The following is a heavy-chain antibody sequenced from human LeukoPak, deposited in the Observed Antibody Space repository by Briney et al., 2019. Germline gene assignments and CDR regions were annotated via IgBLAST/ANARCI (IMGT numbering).Heavy chain of an antibody. V-gene: IGHV4-59*01. CDR2: IYYSGST. Sequence: SETLSLTCAVYGGSFSGYYWSWIRQPPGKGLEWIGHIYYSGSTNYNPSLKSRVTISVDTSKNQFSLKLSSVTAADTAVYYCASDTAGGYYDSSGISSYYYMDVWGKGTTVSVSS. CDR1: GGSFSGYY. J-gene: IGHJ6*03. D-gene: IGHD3-22*01. CDR3: ASDTAGGYYDSSGISSYYYMDV.